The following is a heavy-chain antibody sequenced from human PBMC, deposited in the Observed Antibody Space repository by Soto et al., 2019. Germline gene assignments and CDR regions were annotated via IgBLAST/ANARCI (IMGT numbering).Heavy chain of an antibody. J-gene: IGHJ6*02. Sequence: SCPTVMNPTHPLTLTCTFSGFSLSTSGMCVSWIRQPPGKALEWLALIDWDDDKYYSTSLKTRLTISKDTSKNQVVLTMTNMDPVDTATYYCARTYGLYSSSSEGYYYYGMDVWGQGTTVTVSS. D-gene: IGHD6-6*01. CDR2: IDWDDDK. CDR1: GFSLSTSGMC. V-gene: IGHV2-70*01. CDR3: ARTYGLYSSSSEGYYYYGMDV.